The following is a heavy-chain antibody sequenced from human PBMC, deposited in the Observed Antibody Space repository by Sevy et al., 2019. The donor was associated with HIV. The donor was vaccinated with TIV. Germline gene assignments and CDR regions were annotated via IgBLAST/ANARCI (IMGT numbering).Heavy chain of an antibody. D-gene: IGHD3-10*01. J-gene: IGHJ4*02. Sequence: GGYLRLSCAASGFTFSSYAMSWVRQAPGKGLEWVSAISGSGGSTYYADSVKGRFTISRDNSKNTLYLQMNSLRAEDTAVYYCAKAPRKQYYYGSGSYYNDYWGQGTLVTVSS. CDR1: GFTFSSYA. CDR2: ISGSGGST. V-gene: IGHV3-23*01. CDR3: AKAPRKQYYYGSGSYYNDY.